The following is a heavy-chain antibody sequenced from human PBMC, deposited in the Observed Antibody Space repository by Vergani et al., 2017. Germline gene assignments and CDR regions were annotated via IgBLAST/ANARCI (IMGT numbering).Heavy chain of an antibody. CDR1: GGSINSHNYY. CDR3: ARGSCLGGSCYKPLFDY. Sequence: QVQLQESGPGLVKPSQTLSLTCTVSGGSINSHNYYWSWIRQPAGKGLEWIGSIHTSGSTNYNPSLKSRVPMSEDTSKNQFSLNLTSVTAADTAVYFCARGSCLGGSCYKPLFDYWGQGILVTVSS. V-gene: IGHV4-61*02. D-gene: IGHD2-15*01. J-gene: IGHJ4*02. CDR2: IHTSGST.